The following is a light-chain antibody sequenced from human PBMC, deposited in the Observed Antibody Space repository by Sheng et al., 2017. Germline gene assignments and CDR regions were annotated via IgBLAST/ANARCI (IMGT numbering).Light chain of an antibody. Sequence: SYELTQPPSVSVAPGKTARITCGGNNIGSKSVHWYQQKPGQAPVLVIYYDSDRPSGIPERFSGSNSGNTATLTISRVEAGDEADYYCQVWDNNSDHWMFGGGTKLTVL. V-gene: IGLV3-21*04. CDR2: YDS. J-gene: IGLJ3*02. CDR3: QVWDNNSDHWM. CDR1: NIGSKS.